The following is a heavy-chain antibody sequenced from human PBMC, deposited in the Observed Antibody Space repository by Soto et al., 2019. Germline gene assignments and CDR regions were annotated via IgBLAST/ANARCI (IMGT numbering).Heavy chain of an antibody. CDR1: GDSVSSNSAA. J-gene: IGHJ5*02. CDR3: AREWGLGSSRSRASWFDP. CDR2: TYYRSKWYN. V-gene: IGHV6-1*01. Sequence: KQSQTLSLTCAISGDSVSSNSAAWNWIRQSPSRGLEWLGRTYYRSKWYNDYAVSVKSRITINPDTSKNQFSLQLNSVTPEDTAVYYCAREWGLGSSRSRASWFDPWGQGTLVTVSS. D-gene: IGHD6-13*01.